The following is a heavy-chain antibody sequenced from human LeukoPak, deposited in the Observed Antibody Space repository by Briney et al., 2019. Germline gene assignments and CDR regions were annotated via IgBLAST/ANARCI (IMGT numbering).Heavy chain of an antibody. CDR2: IYHSGST. Sequence: PSETLSLTCTVSGYSISSGYYWGWSRQPPGKGLEWIGSIYHSGSTYYNPSLKSRVTISVDTSKNQFSLKLSSVTAADTAVYYCARDSRAYCGGDCYSSGWLDPWGQGTLVTVSS. D-gene: IGHD2-21*01. V-gene: IGHV4-38-2*02. J-gene: IGHJ5*02. CDR3: ARDSRAYCGGDCYSSGWLDP. CDR1: GYSISSGYY.